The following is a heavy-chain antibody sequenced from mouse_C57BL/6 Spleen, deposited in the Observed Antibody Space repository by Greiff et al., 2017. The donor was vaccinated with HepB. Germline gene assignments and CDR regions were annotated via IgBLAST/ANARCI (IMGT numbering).Heavy chain of an antibody. CDR2: IYPGDGDT. CDR3: ARTAQATSAWFAY. D-gene: IGHD3-2*02. Sequence: VQLQQSGAELVKPGASVKISCKASGYAFSSYWMNWVKQRPGKGLEWIGQIYPGDGDTNYNGKFKGKATLTADKSSSTAYMQLSSLTSEDSAVYFCARTAQATSAWFAYWGQGTLVTVSA. J-gene: IGHJ3*01. V-gene: IGHV1-80*01. CDR1: GYAFSSYW.